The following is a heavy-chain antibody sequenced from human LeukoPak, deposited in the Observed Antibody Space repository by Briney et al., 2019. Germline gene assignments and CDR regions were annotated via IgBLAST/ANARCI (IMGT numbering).Heavy chain of an antibody. V-gene: IGHV3-23*01. CDR2: ISGSGGVS. CDR1: GFTFRGYV. CDR3: AKDRALSLRYYFDY. J-gene: IGHJ4*02. D-gene: IGHD2-15*01. Sequence: GGSLRLSCAASGFTFRGYVMSWVRQAPGKGLEWVSGISGSGGVSYYADSVKGRFSISRDNPKSTLYLQMNSLRVEDTATYYCAKDRALSLRYYFDYWGQGALVTVSS.